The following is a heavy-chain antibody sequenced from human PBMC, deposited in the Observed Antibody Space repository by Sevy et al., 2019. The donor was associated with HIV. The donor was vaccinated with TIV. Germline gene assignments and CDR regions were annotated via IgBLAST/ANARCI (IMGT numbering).Heavy chain of an antibody. Sequence: GGSLRLSCAASGFTFSSYWMTWVRQAPGKGLEWVANIKKDGSRNNYVDSVKGRFTISRDNAKNSLYLQMDSLRVEDTAVYYCASDANPYSDSSPYYNAFDIWGQGTVVTVSS. CDR1: GFTFSSYW. CDR3: ASDANPYSDSSPYYNAFDI. V-gene: IGHV3-7*01. CDR2: IKKDGSRN. J-gene: IGHJ3*02. D-gene: IGHD3-22*01.